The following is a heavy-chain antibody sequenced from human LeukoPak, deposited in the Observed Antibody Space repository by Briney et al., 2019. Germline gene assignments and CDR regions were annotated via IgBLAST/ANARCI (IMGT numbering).Heavy chain of an antibody. CDR3: ARRDPYSTAPLLY. J-gene: IGHJ4*02. Sequence: KSGESLTLSCKGSGYSFTSYWIGWLRQMPGKGLEWMGIIYPGDSDTRYSPSFQGQVTISADKSISTAYLQWSSLKASDTAMYFCARRDPYSTAPLLYWGQGTLVTVSS. CDR2: IYPGDSDT. CDR1: GYSFTSYW. V-gene: IGHV5-51*01. D-gene: IGHD2-15*01.